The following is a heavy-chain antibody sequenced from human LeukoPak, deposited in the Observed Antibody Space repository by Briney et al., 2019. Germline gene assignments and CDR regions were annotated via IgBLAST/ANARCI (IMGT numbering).Heavy chain of an antibody. V-gene: IGHV4-39*02. D-gene: IGHD3-22*01. Sequence: SETLSLTCTVSGVSISSSNSYWGWIRQPPGKGLEWIVSIYYSGNTYYNASLKSQVSISIDTSKNQFSLRLTSVTAADTAVYYCARDGKYYYDSSGYYGFDYWGQGTLVTVSS. CDR1: GVSISSSNSY. CDR3: ARDGKYYYDSSGYYGFDY. CDR2: IYYSGNT. J-gene: IGHJ4*02.